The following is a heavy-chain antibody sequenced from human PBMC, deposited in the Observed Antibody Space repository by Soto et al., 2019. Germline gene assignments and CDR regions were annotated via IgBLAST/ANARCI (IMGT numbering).Heavy chain of an antibody. Sequence: GGSLRLSCAASGFTFSSYSMNWARQAPGKGLEWVSYISSSSSTIYYADSVKGRFTISRDNAKNSLYLQMNSLRAEDTAVYYCARESDGLDYWGQGTLVTVSS. CDR1: GFTFSSYS. CDR3: ARESDGLDY. V-gene: IGHV3-48*01. D-gene: IGHD2-21*02. CDR2: ISSSSSTI. J-gene: IGHJ4*02.